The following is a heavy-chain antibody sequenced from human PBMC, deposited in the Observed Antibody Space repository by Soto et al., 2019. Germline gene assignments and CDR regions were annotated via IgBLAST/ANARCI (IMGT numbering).Heavy chain of an antibody. Sequence: QVHLQESGPGLVKPSETLSLICSVSGATVRAYYWSWIRKSAGRGLEWIGRVSARGGSTYNPSLRGRATMSLDTSQNQFSLRLTSMTAADTATYFCARDPLPSDSSAPWGRGILVTVSS. CDR3: ARDPLPSDSSAP. D-gene: IGHD3-22*01. V-gene: IGHV4-4*07. CDR1: GATVRAYY. J-gene: IGHJ4*02. CDR2: VSARGGS.